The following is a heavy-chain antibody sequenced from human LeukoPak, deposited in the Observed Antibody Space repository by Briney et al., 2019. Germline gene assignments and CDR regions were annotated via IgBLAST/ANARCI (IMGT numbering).Heavy chain of an antibody. J-gene: IGHJ4*02. CDR3: ARERGIAARRYREVDY. V-gene: IGHV1-18*01. D-gene: IGHD6-6*01. Sequence: ASVKVSCKASGYTFTSYGISWVRQAPGQRHEWMGWINASHGNTKYSQEFQGRVTITRDTSASTAYMELSRLRSDDTAVYYCARERGIAARRYREVDYWGQGTLVTVSS. CDR1: GYTFTSYG. CDR2: INASHGNT.